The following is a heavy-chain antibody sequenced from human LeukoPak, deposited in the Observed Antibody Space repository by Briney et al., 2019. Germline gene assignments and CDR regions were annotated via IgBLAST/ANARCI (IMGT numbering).Heavy chain of an antibody. CDR2: IYHSGST. CDR3: ARGRRGNWNLDAFDI. Sequence: SQALSLTCTVSGGSISSGGYYWSWIRQPPGKGLEWIGYIYHSGSTYYNPSLKSRVTISVDRSKNQFSLKLSSVTAADTAVYYCARGRRGNWNLDAFDIWGQGTMVTVSS. D-gene: IGHD1-7*01. J-gene: IGHJ3*02. V-gene: IGHV4-30-2*01. CDR1: GGSISSGGYY.